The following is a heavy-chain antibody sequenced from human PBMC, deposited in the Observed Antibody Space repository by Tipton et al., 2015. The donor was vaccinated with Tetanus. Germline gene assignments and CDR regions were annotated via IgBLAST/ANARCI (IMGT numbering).Heavy chain of an antibody. D-gene: IGHD5-24*01. V-gene: IGHV4-4*02. J-gene: IGHJ4*02. CDR1: GGSIRSSNW. Sequence: TLSLTCAVSGGSIRSSNWWSWVRQTPGKGPEWIGEIYHSENTNYNPSLQSRVTISMNTANNHIYLNLTSVTAADTAVYYCARWRDGFNRALDSWGQGIMVTVSS. CDR3: ARWRDGFNRALDS. CDR2: IYHSENT.